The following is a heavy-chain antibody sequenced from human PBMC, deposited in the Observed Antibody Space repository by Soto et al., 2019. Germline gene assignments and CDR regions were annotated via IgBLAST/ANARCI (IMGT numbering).Heavy chain of an antibody. CDR3: ARARSRGWFGPYRGSCCYYYYGMDV. CDR2: IIPIFGTA. CDR1: GGTFSSYA. D-gene: IGHD6-19*01. Sequence: QVQLVQSGAEVKKPGSSVKVSCKASGGTFSSYAISWVRQAPGQGLEWMGGIIPIFGTANYAQKFQGRVTITADESTSTAYXXMXSXXSEDTAVYYCARARSRGWFGPYRGSCCYYYYGMDVWGQGTTVTVSS. J-gene: IGHJ6*02. V-gene: IGHV1-69*12.